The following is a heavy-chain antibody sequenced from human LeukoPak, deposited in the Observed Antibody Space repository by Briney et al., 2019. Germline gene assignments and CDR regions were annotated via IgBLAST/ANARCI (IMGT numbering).Heavy chain of an antibody. Sequence: PSETLSLTCTVFGGSISSSSYYWGWIRQPPGKGLEWIGSIYYSGSTYYNPSLKSRVTISVDTSKNQFSLKLSSVTAADTAVYYCARTLATRTLDYWGQGTLVTVSS. CDR1: GGSISSSSYY. D-gene: IGHD1-26*01. J-gene: IGHJ4*02. CDR2: IYYSGST. V-gene: IGHV4-39*07. CDR3: ARTLATRTLDY.